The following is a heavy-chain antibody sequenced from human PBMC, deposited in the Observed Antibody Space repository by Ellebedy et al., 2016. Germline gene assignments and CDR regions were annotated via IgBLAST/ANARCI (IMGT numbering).Heavy chain of an antibody. Sequence: SETLSLXXAVYGGSFSGYYWSWIRQPPGKGLEWIGEINHSGSTNYNPSLKSRVTISVDTSKNQFSLKLSSVTAADTAVYYCARVRDSGYDLLPNYFDYWGQGTLVTVSS. D-gene: IGHD5-12*01. V-gene: IGHV4-34*01. CDR3: ARVRDSGYDLLPNYFDY. CDR1: GGSFSGYY. CDR2: INHSGST. J-gene: IGHJ4*02.